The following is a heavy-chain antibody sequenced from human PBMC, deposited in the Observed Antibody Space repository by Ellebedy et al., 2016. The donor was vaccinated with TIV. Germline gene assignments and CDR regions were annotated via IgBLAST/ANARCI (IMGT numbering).Heavy chain of an antibody. CDR2: TFFRSKWFI. Sequence: MPSETLSLTCAISGDSVSNSRAAWNWIRQSPSRGLEWLGRTFFRSKWFIDYEASVKGRITITPDASKNQFSLDLNSVTPEDTAVYYCVRGTGNTLDNWGQGMLVTVSS. D-gene: IGHD3-10*01. V-gene: IGHV6-1*01. CDR1: GDSVSNSRAA. CDR3: VRGTGNTLDN. J-gene: IGHJ4*02.